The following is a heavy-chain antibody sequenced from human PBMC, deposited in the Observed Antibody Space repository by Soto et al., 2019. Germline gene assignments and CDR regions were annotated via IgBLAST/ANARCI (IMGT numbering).Heavy chain of an antibody. CDR3: VKAAATSGIRWFDL. CDR2: LSLNGDNA. V-gene: IGHV3-9*01. D-gene: IGHD2-15*01. CDR1: VFTFHYYA. J-gene: IGHJ5*02. Sequence: GWSLRLSCAACVFTFHYYAMHWVRQAPGKCLEWFSGLSLNGDNAAXADSVQGRXTISRYNSKNSXYLQMXSLKVEDTAVYYCVKAAATSGIRWFDLWGQGX.